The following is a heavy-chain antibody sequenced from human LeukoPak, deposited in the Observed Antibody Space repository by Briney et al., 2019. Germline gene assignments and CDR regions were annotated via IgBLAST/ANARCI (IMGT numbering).Heavy chain of an antibody. CDR1: GFTFSSYA. Sequence: GGSLRLSYAASGFTFSSYAMSWVRQAPGKGLEWVSAIGGSGGSTYYADSVKGRFTISRDNSKNTLYLQMNSLRAEDTAVYYCAKDLPTYYYGSGSYSDYWGQGTLVTVSS. J-gene: IGHJ4*02. CDR3: AKDLPTYYYGSGSYSDY. V-gene: IGHV3-23*01. CDR2: IGGSGGST. D-gene: IGHD3-10*01.